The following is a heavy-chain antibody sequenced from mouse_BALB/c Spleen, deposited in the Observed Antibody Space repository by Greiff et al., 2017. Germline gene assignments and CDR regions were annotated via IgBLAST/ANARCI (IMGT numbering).Heavy chain of an antibody. CDR3: AREGYYGSSFDY. Sequence: VQLKESGAELVKPGASVKLSCTASGFNIKDTYMHWVKQRPEQGLEWIGRIDPANGNTKYDPKFQGKATITADTSSNTAYLQLSSLTSEDTAVYYCAREGYYGSSFDYWGQGTTLTVSS. D-gene: IGHD1-1*01. CDR2: IDPANGNT. V-gene: IGHV14-3*02. J-gene: IGHJ2*01. CDR1: GFNIKDTY.